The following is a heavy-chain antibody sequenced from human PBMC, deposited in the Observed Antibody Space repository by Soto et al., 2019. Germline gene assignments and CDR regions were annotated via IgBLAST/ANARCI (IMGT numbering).Heavy chain of an antibody. CDR1: GGSFSGYY. CDR3: ARESKEANDY. CDR2: INHSGST. Sequence: QVQLQQWGAGLLKPSETLSLTCAVYGGSFSGYYWSWIRQPPGKGLEWIGEINHSGSTNYNPSLKSRVTISVDTSKNQFSLKLSSVTAADTAVYYCARESKEANDYWGQGTLVTVSS. J-gene: IGHJ4*02. V-gene: IGHV4-34*01.